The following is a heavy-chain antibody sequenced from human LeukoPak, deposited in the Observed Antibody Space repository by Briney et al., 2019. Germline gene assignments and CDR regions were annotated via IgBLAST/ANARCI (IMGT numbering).Heavy chain of an antibody. CDR3: ARGPEYYDILTGGYYFDH. Sequence: ASVKVSCKASGGTFSSYAISWVRQAPGQGLEWMGGIIPIFGTANYAQKFQGRVTITADESTSTAYMELSSLRSGDTAVYYCARGPEYYDILTGGYYFDHWGQGTLVTVSS. CDR2: IIPIFGTA. V-gene: IGHV1-69*13. CDR1: GGTFSSYA. D-gene: IGHD3-9*01. J-gene: IGHJ4*02.